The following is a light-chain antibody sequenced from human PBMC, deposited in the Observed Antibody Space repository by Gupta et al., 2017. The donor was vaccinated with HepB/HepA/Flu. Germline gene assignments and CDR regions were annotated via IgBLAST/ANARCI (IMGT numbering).Light chain of an antibody. CDR1: SSNIGAGFD. V-gene: IGLV1-40*01. CDR3: QSYDSALSASV. J-gene: IGLJ2*01. Sequence: SVLTQPPSVSGAPGQRVTISCTGSSSNIGAGFDVHWYQQLPGTAPKLLIYDNNNRPSGVPDRFSGSKSGTSASLATTGLQAEDEADYYCQSYDSALSASVFGGGTKLTVL. CDR2: DNN.